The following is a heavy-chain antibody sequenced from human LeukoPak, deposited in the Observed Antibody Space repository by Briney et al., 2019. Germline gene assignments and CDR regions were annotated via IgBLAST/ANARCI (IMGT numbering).Heavy chain of an antibody. CDR1: GFTFSSYA. Sequence: GGSLRLSCAASGFTFSSYAMHWVRQAPGKGLEWVAVISYDGSNKYYADSVKGRFTISRDFSKSTVNLEMNSLRAEDTAVYSCARDGGSAWHSTRWFFDYWGQGTLVTVSS. D-gene: IGHD6-19*01. V-gene: IGHV3-30*04. J-gene: IGHJ4*02. CDR3: ARDGGSAWHSTRWFFDY. CDR2: ISYDGSNK.